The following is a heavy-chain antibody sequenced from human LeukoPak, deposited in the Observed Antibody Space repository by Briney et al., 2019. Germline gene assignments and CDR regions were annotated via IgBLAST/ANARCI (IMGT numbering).Heavy chain of an antibody. CDR3: AKGMYSSGWYFYY. Sequence: GGSLRLSCAASGFTFSSHGMHWVRQAPGKGVEGVAVIWYDGSNKYYADSVKGRFTISRDNSKNTLYLQMNSLRVEDTAVYYCAKGMYSSGWYFYYWGQGTLVTVSS. CDR2: IWYDGSNK. V-gene: IGHV3-33*06. CDR1: GFTFSSHG. D-gene: IGHD6-19*01. J-gene: IGHJ4*02.